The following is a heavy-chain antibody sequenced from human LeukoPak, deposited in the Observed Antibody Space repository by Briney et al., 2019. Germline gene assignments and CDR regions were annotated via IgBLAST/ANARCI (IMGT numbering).Heavy chain of an antibody. Sequence: GGSLRLSCAASGFTFSNYWMHWVRHAPGKGLVWVSRINSDESDTNYADSVKGRFTISRDNVRNTVYLQMNSLRAEDTAVYYCARGWVPSDITLKWGQGTMVTVSS. CDR2: INSDESDT. D-gene: IGHD3-22*01. V-gene: IGHV3-74*01. CDR3: ARGWVPSDITLK. CDR1: GFTFSNYW. J-gene: IGHJ3*01.